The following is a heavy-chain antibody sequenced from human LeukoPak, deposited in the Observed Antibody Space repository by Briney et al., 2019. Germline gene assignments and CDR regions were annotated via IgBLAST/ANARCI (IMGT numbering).Heavy chain of an antibody. V-gene: IGHV3-30*18. D-gene: IGHD3-22*01. CDR2: ISYDGSNK. J-gene: IGHJ4*02. Sequence: PGRSLRLSCAASGFTFSSYGMHWVRQAPGKGLEWVAVISYDGSNKYYADSVKGRFTISRDDSKNTLYLQMNSLRAEDTAVYYCAKVRHSSGYWSLDYWGQGTLVTVSS. CDR3: AKVRHSSGYWSLDY. CDR1: GFTFSSYG.